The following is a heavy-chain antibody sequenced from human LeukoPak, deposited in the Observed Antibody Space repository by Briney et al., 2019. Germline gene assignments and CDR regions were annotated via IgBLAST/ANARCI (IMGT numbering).Heavy chain of an antibody. D-gene: IGHD4-17*01. CDR1: GYTFTRYD. J-gene: IGHJ4*02. CDR2: INPNSGNR. V-gene: IGHV1-8*03. CDR3: ARANGDLDY. Sequence: ASVKVSSTASGYTFTRYDINWVRQATGQGLEWMGWINPNSGNRGYAQKFQGRVTITRDTSINTAYMELSSLRSDDTAVYYCARANGDLDYWGQGTLVTVSS.